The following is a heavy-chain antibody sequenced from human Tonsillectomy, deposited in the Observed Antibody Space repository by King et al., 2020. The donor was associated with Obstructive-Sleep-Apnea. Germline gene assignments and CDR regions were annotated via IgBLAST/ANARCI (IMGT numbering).Heavy chain of an antibody. CDR2: IYYSGST. Sequence: VQLQESGPGLVKPSQTLSLTCTVSGGSISSGGYYWSWIRQHPGKGLDWIGYIYYSGSTYYNPSLKSRVTISVDTSKNQFSLKLSSVTAADTAVYYCAREEIVTDWFDPWGQGTLVTVSS. J-gene: IGHJ5*02. D-gene: IGHD2/OR15-2a*01. V-gene: IGHV4-31*03. CDR3: AREEIVTDWFDP. CDR1: GGSISSGGYY.